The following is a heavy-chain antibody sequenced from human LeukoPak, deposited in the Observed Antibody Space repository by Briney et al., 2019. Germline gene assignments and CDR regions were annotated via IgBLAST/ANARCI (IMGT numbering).Heavy chain of an antibody. CDR2: IWYDGINK. J-gene: IGHJ4*02. V-gene: IGHV3-33*01. CDR1: GFTFSSYG. CDR3: ARTLGYSSGWSLFDY. Sequence: GGSLRLSCAASGFTFSSYGMHWVRQAPGKGLEWVAVIWYDGINKYYADSVKGRFTISRDNSKNTLYLQMNGLRAEDTAVYYCARTLGYSSGWSLFDYWGQGTLVTVSS. D-gene: IGHD6-19*01.